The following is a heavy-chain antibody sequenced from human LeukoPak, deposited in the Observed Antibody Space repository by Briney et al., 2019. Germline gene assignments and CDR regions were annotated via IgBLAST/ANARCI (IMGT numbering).Heavy chain of an antibody. D-gene: IGHD6-19*01. CDR3: ATASRDSSGWYGYYFDY. Sequence: ASVKVSCKVSGYTLTELSMHWVRQAPGKGLEWMGGFDPEDGETIYAQKFQGRVTMTEDTSTDTAYMELSSLRSEDTVVYYCATASRDSSGWYGYYFDYWGQGTLATVSS. CDR2: FDPEDGET. V-gene: IGHV1-24*01. J-gene: IGHJ4*02. CDR1: GYTLTELS.